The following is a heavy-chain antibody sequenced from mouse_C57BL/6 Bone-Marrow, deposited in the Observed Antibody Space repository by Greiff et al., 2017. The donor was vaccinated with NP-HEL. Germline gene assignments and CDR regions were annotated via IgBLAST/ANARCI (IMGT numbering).Heavy chain of an antibody. D-gene: IGHD1-1*01. V-gene: IGHV1-72*01. J-gene: IGHJ2*01. CDR1: GYTFTSYL. CDR3: ERYYEGSSSFDY. Sequence: QVQLQQPGAELVKPGASVKLSCKASGYTFTSYLMHWVKQRPGRGLEWIGGIDPNSGGTKYNEKFKSKATLTVDKPSSTAYMQLNSLTSEDSAVYYCERYYEGSSSFDYWGQGTTLTVSS. CDR2: IDPNSGGT.